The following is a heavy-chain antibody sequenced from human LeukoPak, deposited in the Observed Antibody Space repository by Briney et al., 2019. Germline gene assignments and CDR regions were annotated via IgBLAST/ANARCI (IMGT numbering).Heavy chain of an antibody. CDR3: AKCGEVATIFFALEN. CDR2: IRYDGSNK. CDR1: GFTFSSYG. Sequence: GGSLRLSCAASGFTFSSYGMHWVRQAPGKGLEWVAFIRYDGSNKYYADSVKGRFTISRDNSKNTLYLQMNSLRAEDTAVYYCAKCGEVATIFFALENWGQGTLVTVSS. D-gene: IGHD5-12*01. V-gene: IGHV3-30*02. J-gene: IGHJ4*02.